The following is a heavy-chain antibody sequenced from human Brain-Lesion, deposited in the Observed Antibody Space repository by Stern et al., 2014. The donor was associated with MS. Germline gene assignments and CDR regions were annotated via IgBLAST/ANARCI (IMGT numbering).Heavy chain of an antibody. V-gene: IGHV1-24*01. CDR3: ATDLQQPLVDTFDI. D-gene: IGHD6-13*01. J-gene: IGHJ3*02. Sequence: QVQLVASGAEVKKPGASVKVSCKVSGYTLTELSMHWVRQAPGKGLEWMGGFDPEDGESIYEQKFQGRVTMTEDTSTDTAYMELSSLRSEDTAIYYCATDLQQPLVDTFDIWGQGTMVTVSS. CDR1: GYTLTELS. CDR2: FDPEDGES.